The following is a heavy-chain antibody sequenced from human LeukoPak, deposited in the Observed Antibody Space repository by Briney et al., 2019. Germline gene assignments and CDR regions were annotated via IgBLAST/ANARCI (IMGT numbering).Heavy chain of an antibody. J-gene: IGHJ4*01. CDR1: GFTFSDYR. CDR3: ARDGTAAGLYFDL. V-gene: IGHV3-7*01. Sequence: GGSLRLSCGVSGFTFSDYRMNWVRQAPGKGLEWVASIKQDGSEKTFVDSVKGRSTISRDNARNSVYLQMSSLRAEDAAVYYCARDGTAAGLYFDLWGHGTLVTVSS. D-gene: IGHD6-13*01. CDR2: IKQDGSEK.